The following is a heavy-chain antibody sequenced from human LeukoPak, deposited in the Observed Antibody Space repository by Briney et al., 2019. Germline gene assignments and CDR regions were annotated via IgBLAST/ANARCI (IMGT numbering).Heavy chain of an antibody. CDR3: ARESNSGYYLSY. V-gene: IGHV3-66*01. J-gene: IGHJ4*02. Sequence: PGRSLRLSCAASGFTVSGNYMSWVRQAPGKGPEWVSVIYANGRTYYADSVKGRFTISRDNSKNTLYLQMNSLRAEDTAVYYCARESNSGYYLSYWGQGTLVTVSS. CDR2: IYANGRT. D-gene: IGHD3-22*01. CDR1: GFTVSGNY.